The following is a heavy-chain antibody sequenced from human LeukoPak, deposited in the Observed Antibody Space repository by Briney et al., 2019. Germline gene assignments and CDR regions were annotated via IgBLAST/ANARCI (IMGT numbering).Heavy chain of an antibody. D-gene: IGHD3-22*01. CDR3: ARGRGHYESSDYYYEGDAFDI. Sequence: GASVKVSCKASGYTFTSYAMNWVRQAPGQGLEWMGWINTNTGNPTYAQGFTGRFVFSLDTSVSTAYLQISSLKAEDTAVYYCARGRGHYESSDYYYEGDAFDIWGQGTMVTVSS. V-gene: IGHV7-4-1*02. CDR1: GYTFTSYA. CDR2: INTNTGNP. J-gene: IGHJ3*02.